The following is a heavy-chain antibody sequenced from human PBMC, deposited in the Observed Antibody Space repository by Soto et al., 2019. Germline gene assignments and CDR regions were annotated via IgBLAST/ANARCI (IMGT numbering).Heavy chain of an antibody. CDR2: INHSGNT. D-gene: IGHD6-13*01. CDR3: ARHHVRGRTIAGAAEF. CDR1: GGSFSGYY. J-gene: IGHJ4*02. Sequence: KTSETLSLTCAVYGGSFSGYYWSWIRQPPGKGLEWIGEINHSGNTNYNPSLKGRVTISVDTSKNQLFLNLSSVTAADTAMYYCARHHVRGRTIAGAAEFWGQGTLVTVSS. V-gene: IGHV4-34*01.